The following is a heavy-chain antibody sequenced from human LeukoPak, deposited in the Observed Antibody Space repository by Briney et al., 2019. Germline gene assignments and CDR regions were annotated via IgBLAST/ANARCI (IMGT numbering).Heavy chain of an antibody. CDR3: ARDTFQPGLIDY. CDR1: EFTFSLYA. Sequence: PGGSLRLSCAASEFTFSLYAMNCVRQAPGKGLEWVSYINDVSGDIHYADSVKGRFTISRDNAKNTLYLQMNSLRAEDTAVYYCARDTFQPGLIDYWGQGTLVTVSS. CDR2: INDVSGDI. J-gene: IGHJ4*02. D-gene: IGHD2-2*01. V-gene: IGHV3-21*05.